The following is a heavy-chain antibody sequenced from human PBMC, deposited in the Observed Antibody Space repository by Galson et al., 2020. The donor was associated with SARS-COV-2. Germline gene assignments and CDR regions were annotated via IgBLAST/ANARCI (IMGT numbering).Heavy chain of an antibody. CDR1: GDTITSSSYY. CDR3: ARDGIMVARDFDF. J-gene: IGHJ4*02. CDR2: ISYSGSA. D-gene: IGHD5-12*01. Sequence: SETLSPTCTVFGDTITSSSYYWGWIRQPPGKGREWIGSISYSGSAYYNPSLKSRVTISVDTSKDQISLKLSSVTAADTAVDYCARDGIMVARDFDFWGQGTLVTVSS. V-gene: IGHV4-39*07.